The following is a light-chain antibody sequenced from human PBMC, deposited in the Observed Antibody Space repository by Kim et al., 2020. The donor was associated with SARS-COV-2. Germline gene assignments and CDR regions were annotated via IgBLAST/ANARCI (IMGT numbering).Light chain of an antibody. CDR1: SRDVGWYGGYTY. CDR2: EVT. V-gene: IGLV2-8*01. Sequence: SVTISCSGTSRDVGWYGGYTYVSWDQQHPGKAPKLIFYEVTKRPSGVPNRFSGSKSGNTASLTVSGLQAEDEADYYCTTHANNNYIFGTGTKVTVL. J-gene: IGLJ1*01. CDR3: TTHANNNYI.